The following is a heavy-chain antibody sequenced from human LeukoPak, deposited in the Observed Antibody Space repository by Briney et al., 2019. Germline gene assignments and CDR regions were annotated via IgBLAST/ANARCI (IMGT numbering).Heavy chain of an antibody. CDR3: ARGGGDSGYDYDDF. D-gene: IGHD5-12*01. V-gene: IGHV3-21*01. CDR2: ISRSSTYT. Sequence: GGSLRLSCAASGFTFSSYAMSWVRQAPGKGLEWVSSISRSSTYTYYADSLKGRIAISRDNSKNSLYLQMNSLRVEDTAVYYCARGGGDSGYDYDDFWGQGTLVTVSS. CDR1: GFTFSSYA. J-gene: IGHJ4*02.